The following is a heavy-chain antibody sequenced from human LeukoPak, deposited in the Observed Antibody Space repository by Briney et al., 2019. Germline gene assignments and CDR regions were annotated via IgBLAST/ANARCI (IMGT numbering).Heavy chain of an antibody. V-gene: IGHV1-2*02. Sequence: ASVKVSCKASGYTFTGYYMHWVRQAPGQGLEWMGWINPNGGGTNYAQKFQGRVTMTRDTSISTAYMELSRLRSDDTAVYYCARTRRGPADPFDYWGQGTLVTVSS. CDR1: GYTFTGYY. J-gene: IGHJ4*02. CDR3: ARTRRGPADPFDY. CDR2: INPNGGGT. D-gene: IGHD2-2*01.